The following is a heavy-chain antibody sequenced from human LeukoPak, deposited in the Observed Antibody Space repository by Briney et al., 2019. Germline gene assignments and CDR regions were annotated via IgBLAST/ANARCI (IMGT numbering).Heavy chain of an antibody. Sequence: GASVKVSCKASGYTFTSYGISWVRQAPGQGLEWMGWISAYNGNTNYAQKLQGRVTMTTDTSTSTAYMELRSLRSDDTAVYYCARDQTSSGRKGSFDYWGQGTLVTVSS. CDR3: ARDQTSSGRKGSFDY. CDR1: GYTFTSYG. J-gene: IGHJ4*02. CDR2: ISAYNGNT. V-gene: IGHV1-18*01. D-gene: IGHD6-19*01.